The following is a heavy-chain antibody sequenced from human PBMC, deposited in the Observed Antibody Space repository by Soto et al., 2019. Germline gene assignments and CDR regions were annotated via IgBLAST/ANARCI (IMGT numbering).Heavy chain of an antibody. CDR3: ARANYGLHFDL. CDR1: GDSMRSYY. CDR2: IYYTGST. D-gene: IGHD3-10*01. V-gene: IGHV4-59*01. Sequence: QVQLQESGPGLVKPSETLSLTCTVSGDSMRSYYWNWIRQSPGEGLEWIGFIYYTGSTNYNPSLKGRVTMSVDTSNDQFSLRLGSVTAADTAVYYCARANYGLHFDLWGRGTLVTVSS. J-gene: IGHJ2*01.